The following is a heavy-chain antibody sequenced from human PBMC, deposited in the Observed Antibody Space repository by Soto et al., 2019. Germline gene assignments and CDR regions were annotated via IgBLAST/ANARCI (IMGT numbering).Heavy chain of an antibody. CDR2: INAGNGNT. CDR1: GYTFTSYA. D-gene: IGHD3-22*01. J-gene: IGHJ5*02. CDR3: ARVPLYDSSGYYPFDP. Sequence: QVQLVQSGAEVKKPGASVKVSCKASGYTFTSYAMHWVRQAPGQRLEWMGWINAGNGNTKYSQKFQGRVTITRDTSASTAYMELSSLRSEDTAVYYCARVPLYDSSGYYPFDPRGQGTLVTVSS. V-gene: IGHV1-3*01.